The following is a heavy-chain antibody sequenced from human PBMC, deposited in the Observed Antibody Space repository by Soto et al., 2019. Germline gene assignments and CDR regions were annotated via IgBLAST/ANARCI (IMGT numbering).Heavy chain of an antibody. J-gene: IGHJ5*02. Sequence: ESGGGVVQPGRSLRLSCAASGFTFSSYGMHWVRQAPGKGLEWVAVIWYDGSNKYYADSVKGRFTISRDNSKNTLYLQMNSLRAEDTAVYYCARDYRGYCSGGSCRWFDPWGQGTLVTVSS. CDR1: GFTFSSYG. D-gene: IGHD2-15*01. CDR3: ARDYRGYCSGGSCRWFDP. V-gene: IGHV3-33*01. CDR2: IWYDGSNK.